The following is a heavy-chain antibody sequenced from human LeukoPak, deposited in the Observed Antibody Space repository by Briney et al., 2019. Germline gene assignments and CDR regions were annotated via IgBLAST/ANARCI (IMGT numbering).Heavy chain of an antibody. V-gene: IGHV3-48*03. CDR2: ISSSGSTI. Sequence: GGSLRLSCAASGLTFSSYEMNWVRQAPGKGLEWVSYISSSGSTIYYADSVEGRFTISRDNAKNSLYLQMNSLRAEDTAVYYCARLVGMYYYYYGMDVWGKGTTVTVSS. J-gene: IGHJ6*04. D-gene: IGHD6-19*01. CDR1: GLTFSSYE. CDR3: ARLVGMYYYYYGMDV.